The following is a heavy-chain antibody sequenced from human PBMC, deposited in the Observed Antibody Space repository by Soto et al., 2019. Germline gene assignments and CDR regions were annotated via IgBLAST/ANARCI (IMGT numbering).Heavy chain of an antibody. V-gene: IGHV1-69*12. J-gene: IGHJ6*02. CDR3: ARGTVTGSEYNLYYYGMDV. CDR2: IIPIFGNT. CDR1: GGTLNSYA. D-gene: IGHD1-1*01. Sequence: QVQLVQSGVEVKKPGSSVKVSCKASGGTLNSYAIDWVRQAPGQGLEWMGGIIPIFGNTYYAQRLQGRVKLTADESTRTAYMELSTLTSEDTAVYYCARGTVTGSEYNLYYYGMDVWGQGTTVIVSS.